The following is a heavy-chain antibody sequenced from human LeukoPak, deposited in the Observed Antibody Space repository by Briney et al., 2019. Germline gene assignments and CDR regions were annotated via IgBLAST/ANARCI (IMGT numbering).Heavy chain of an antibody. V-gene: IGHV3-7*01. CDR1: GFTFSTYW. Sequence: GGSLRLSCAASGFTFSTYWMSWVRQAPGKGLEWVANVKQDGSEKYYLDSVKGRFTISRDNAKNSLYLQMNSLRAEDTAVYFCTREAAAGIDYWGQGTLVTASS. CDR3: TREAAAGIDY. D-gene: IGHD6-13*01. J-gene: IGHJ4*02. CDR2: VKQDGSEK.